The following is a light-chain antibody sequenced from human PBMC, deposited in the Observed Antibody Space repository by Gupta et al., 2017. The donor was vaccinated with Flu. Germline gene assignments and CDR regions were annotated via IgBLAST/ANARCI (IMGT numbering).Light chain of an antibody. V-gene: IGKV1-12*01. J-gene: IGKJ2*01. CDR3: QQDNSFPYT. CDR2: SAS. CDR1: QNIFTW. Sequence: PSSVSASVGDRVTITCRASQNIFTWLAWYQQRPGKAPKLLIYSASSLQSGVPSRCRGSGSGTEFTLTISSLQPEDFATYYCQQDNSFPYTFGQGTELQIK.